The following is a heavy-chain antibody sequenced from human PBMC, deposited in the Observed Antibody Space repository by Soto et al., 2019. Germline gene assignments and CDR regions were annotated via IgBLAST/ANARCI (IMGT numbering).Heavy chain of an antibody. CDR2: IYYTGST. J-gene: IGHJ4*02. D-gene: IGHD6-13*01. CDR1: GGSISSGHYY. Sequence: QVQLQESGPGLVKPSQTLSLTCTVSGGSISSGHYYWSWIRQPPGKGLEWIGYIYYTGSTYYVPSLKSRVTISADTSQTQFTLKLSSMTAADTAVYYCARATLVQQLGYWGQGTLVTVSS. V-gene: IGHV4-30-4*01. CDR3: ARATLVQQLGY.